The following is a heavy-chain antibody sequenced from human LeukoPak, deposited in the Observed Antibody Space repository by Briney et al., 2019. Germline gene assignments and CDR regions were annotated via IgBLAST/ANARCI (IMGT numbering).Heavy chain of an antibody. J-gene: IGHJ6*03. D-gene: IGHD2-15*01. CDR2: ITSSNDTI. Sequence: PGGSLRLSCAASGFTFSYYSLNWVRQAPGKGLEWISYITSSNDTIYYADSVKGRFFISRDNAKNSLYLQMNSLRAEDTAVYYCARGVKSRFCSGDTCYGVDSYYYMDVWGKGTTVTVSS. CDR3: ARGVKSRFCSGDTCYGVDSYYYMDV. CDR1: GFTFSYYS. V-gene: IGHV3-48*04.